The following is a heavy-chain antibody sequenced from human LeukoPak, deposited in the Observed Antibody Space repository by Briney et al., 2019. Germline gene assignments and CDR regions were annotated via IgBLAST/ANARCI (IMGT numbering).Heavy chain of an antibody. Sequence: GASVKVSCKASGYTFTSYDINWVRQATGQGLEWMGWMNPNSGNTGYAQKFQGRVTMTRDMSTSTVYMELSSLRSEGTAVYYCARASTPRVIASFDYWGQGSLVTVSS. J-gene: IGHJ4*02. CDR1: GYTFTSYD. CDR3: ARASTPRVIASFDY. CDR2: MNPNSGNT. V-gene: IGHV1-8*01. D-gene: IGHD2-21*01.